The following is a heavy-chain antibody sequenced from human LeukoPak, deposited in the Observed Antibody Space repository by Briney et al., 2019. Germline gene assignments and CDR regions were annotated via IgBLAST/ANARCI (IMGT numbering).Heavy chain of an antibody. CDR3: TRVPPDTSLLYGAFDI. J-gene: IGHJ3*02. CDR2: IKEDGSEK. V-gene: IGHV3-7*03. Sequence: GGSLRLSCAASGFTFSSYWMGWVRQAPGKGLEWVANIKEDGSEKYYVDSVKGRFTISRDNAKNSLYLQMNSLKTEDTAVYYCTRVPPDTSLLYGAFDIWGQGTMVTVSS. CDR1: GFTFSSYW. D-gene: IGHD2-2*02.